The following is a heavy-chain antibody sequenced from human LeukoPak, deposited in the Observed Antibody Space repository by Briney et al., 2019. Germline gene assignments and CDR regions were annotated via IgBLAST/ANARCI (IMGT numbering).Heavy chain of an antibody. V-gene: IGHV3-30*18. CDR1: GFTFSSYG. J-gene: IGHJ3*02. CDR2: ISYDGSNK. Sequence: GGSLRLSCAASGFTFSSYGVHWVRQAPGKGLEWVAVISYDGSNKYYADSVKGRFTISRDNSKNTLYLQMNSLRAEDTAVYYCAKGVRGIAAADDAFDIWGQGTMVTVSS. CDR3: AKGVRGIAAADDAFDI. D-gene: IGHD6-13*01.